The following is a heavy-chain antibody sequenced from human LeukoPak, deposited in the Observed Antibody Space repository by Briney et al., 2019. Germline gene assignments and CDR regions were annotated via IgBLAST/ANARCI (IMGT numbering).Heavy chain of an antibody. J-gene: IGHJ4*02. V-gene: IGHV1-18*01. CDR2: ISAYNGNT. CDR3: ARDSSYYYDSSGSYFDY. Sequence: ASVKVSCKASGYTFTSYGISWVRQAPGQGREWRGWISAYNGNTNYAQKLQGRVTMTTDTSTSTAYMELRSLRSDDTAVYYCARDSSYYYDSSGSYFDYWGQGTLVTVSS. D-gene: IGHD3-22*01. CDR1: GYTFTSYG.